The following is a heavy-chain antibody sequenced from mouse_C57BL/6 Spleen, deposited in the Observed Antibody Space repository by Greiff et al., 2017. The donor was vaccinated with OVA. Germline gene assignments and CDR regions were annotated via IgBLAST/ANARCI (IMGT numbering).Heavy chain of an antibody. CDR3: ARHGNGYYVVTSAWFAY. Sequence: VQLQQSGAELVKPGASVKLSCKASGYTFTEYTIHWVKQRSGQGLEWIGWFYPGSGSIKYNEKFKDKATLTADKSSSTVDMELSRVTSEDSAVYFCARHGNGYYVVTSAWFAYWGQGTLVTVSA. CDR2: FYPGSGSI. CDR1: GYTFTEYT. J-gene: IGHJ3*01. D-gene: IGHD2-3*01. V-gene: IGHV1-62-2*01.